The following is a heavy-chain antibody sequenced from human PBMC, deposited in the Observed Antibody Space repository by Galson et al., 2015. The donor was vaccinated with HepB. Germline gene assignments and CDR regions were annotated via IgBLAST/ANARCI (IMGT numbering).Heavy chain of an antibody. CDR2: IYWNDNK. CDR3: AHRIRSGWLGWFDP. Sequence: PALVKPTQTLTVTCTISGFSLTTFGVGVGWIRQPPGKALEWLALIYWNDNKHYNSSLNSRLTIAKDISKNQVVLTMTNMDPVDTATYYCAHRIRSGWLGWFDPWGQGILVAVSS. J-gene: IGHJ5*02. D-gene: IGHD6-19*01. CDR1: GFSLTTFGVG. V-gene: IGHV2-5*01.